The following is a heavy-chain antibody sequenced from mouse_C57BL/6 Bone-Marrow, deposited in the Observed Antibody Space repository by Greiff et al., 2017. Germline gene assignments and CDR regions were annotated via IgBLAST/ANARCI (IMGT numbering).Heavy chain of an antibody. CDR1: EYEFPSHD. Sequence: EVHLVESGGGLVQPGESLKLSCESNEYEFPSHDMSWVRKTPEKRLELVAAINSDGGSTYYPDTMARRFIISRDNTKKTLYLQMSRLRSEDTALYYCAYDYYGYYFDYWGQGTTLTVSS. D-gene: IGHD1-1*01. CDR2: INSDGGST. CDR3: AYDYYGYYFDY. V-gene: IGHV5-2*01. J-gene: IGHJ2*01.